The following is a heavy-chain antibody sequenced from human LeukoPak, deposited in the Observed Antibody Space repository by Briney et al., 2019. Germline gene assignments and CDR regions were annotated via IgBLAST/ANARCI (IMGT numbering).Heavy chain of an antibody. CDR1: SVSFRTYY. Sequence: SETLSLTCTVSSVSFRTYYWGWLRQPPGKGLEWVGYIFYNEGTSYNPSLKSRVTISVDTSNNQLSLKVNSVTAADTAMYYCVKSNSRYQPWTLDIWGRGTMVTVSS. J-gene: IGHJ3*02. D-gene: IGHD2-2*01. V-gene: IGHV4-59*01. CDR2: IFYNEGT. CDR3: VKSNSRYQPWTLDI.